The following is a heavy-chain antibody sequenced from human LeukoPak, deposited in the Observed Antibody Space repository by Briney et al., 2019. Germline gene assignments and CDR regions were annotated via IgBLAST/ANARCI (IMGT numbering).Heavy chain of an antibody. V-gene: IGHV1-24*01. J-gene: IGHJ6*02. D-gene: IGHD1-26*01. Sequence: ASVKVSCKVSGYTLTELSMHWVRQAPGKGLEWMGGFDPEDGETIYAQKFQGRDTMTEDTSTDTAYMELSSLRSEDTAVYYCATVGSYSDNYYYYGMDVWGQGTTVTVSS. CDR1: GYTLTELS. CDR2: FDPEDGET. CDR3: ATVGSYSDNYYYYGMDV.